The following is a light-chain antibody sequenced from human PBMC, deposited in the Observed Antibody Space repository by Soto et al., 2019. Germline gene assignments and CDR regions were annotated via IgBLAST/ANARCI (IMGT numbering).Light chain of an antibody. J-gene: IGKJ3*01. CDR2: AAS. CDR1: QDIRNV. V-gene: IGKV1-27*01. CDR3: QKYSSVPV. Sequence: DIQMTQSPTSLSASVGDRVTITCRASQDIRNVVAWYQQKPGKAPKLLIYAASTLQSGVPSRFSGSGSGTDFTLTINSLQPEDVATYFCQKYSSVPVFGPGIKVEIK.